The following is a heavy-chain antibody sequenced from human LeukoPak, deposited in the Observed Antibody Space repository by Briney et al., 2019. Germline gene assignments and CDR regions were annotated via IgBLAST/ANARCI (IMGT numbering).Heavy chain of an antibody. V-gene: IGHV5-51*01. CDR2: IHPGDSET. CDR1: GYCFTSYW. J-gene: IGHJ4*02. Sequence: GESLKISCKGSGYCFTSYWIAWVRPMPGEGLEWMGIIHPGDSETRYSPSFQGQVTIAADKSISTAYLQWRSLKASDTATYYCATLPQGLTGDFGYWGQGTLVTVSS. CDR3: ATLPQGLTGDFGY. D-gene: IGHD7-27*01.